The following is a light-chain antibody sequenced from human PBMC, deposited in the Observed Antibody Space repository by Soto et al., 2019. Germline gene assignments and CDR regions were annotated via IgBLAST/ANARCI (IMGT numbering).Light chain of an antibody. Sequence: QSVLTQPASVSGSPGQSITISCTGTSSDVGSYNLVSWYQQHPGKAPKLMIYEVSKRPSGVSNRFTGSKSGNTASLTISGLQADVEADYYWCSYAGSSTFVFGTGSNVTVL. V-gene: IGLV2-23*02. CDR1: SSDVGSYNL. CDR2: EVS. CDR3: CSYAGSSTFV. J-gene: IGLJ1*01.